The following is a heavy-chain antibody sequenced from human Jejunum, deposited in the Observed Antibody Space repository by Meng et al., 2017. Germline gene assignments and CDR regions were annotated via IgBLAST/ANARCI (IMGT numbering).Heavy chain of an antibody. D-gene: IGHD5-12*01. CDR3: ARDLLGPAIAASGYFDP. V-gene: IGHV4-4*02. Sequence: QVPLAESGHGQVEPSGPRSLTCAVSGGSISDSNWWSWVRQPPGKGLEWIGEIYHTGSTNYNPSLKSRVTMSLDKSKNQFFLDLTSVTAADTAVYYCARDLLGPAIAASGYFDPWGQGTLVTVSS. J-gene: IGHJ5*02. CDR1: GGSISDSNW. CDR2: IYHTGST.